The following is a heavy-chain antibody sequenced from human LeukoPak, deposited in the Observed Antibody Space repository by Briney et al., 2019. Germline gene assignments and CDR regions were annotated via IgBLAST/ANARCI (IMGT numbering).Heavy chain of an antibody. CDR3: ARAPRLGGTAGYFDY. D-gene: IGHD7-27*01. Sequence: ASVKVSCKVSGSTLTELSMHWVRQAPGEGLGWMGGFDPEDGEAIYAQKFQGRVTMTEDTSTDTVYMELTSLRSEDTAVYYCARAPRLGGTAGYFDYWGQGTLVTVSS. J-gene: IGHJ4*02. V-gene: IGHV1-24*01. CDR2: FDPEDGEA. CDR1: GSTLTELS.